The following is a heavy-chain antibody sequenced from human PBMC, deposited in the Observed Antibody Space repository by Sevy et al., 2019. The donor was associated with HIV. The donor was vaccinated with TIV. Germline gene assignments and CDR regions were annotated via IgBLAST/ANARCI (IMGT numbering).Heavy chain of an antibody. CDR3: AKNGDSPYYKYAMDI. CDR1: GFSFSSYG. Sequence: GGSLRLSCAASGFSFSSYGMYWVRQAPGKGLEWVARIGYDGSDKYYGYSVKGRVTISRDNSKKTLYLQMNSLRAEDTAVYYCAKNGDSPYYKYAMDIWGQGTTVTVSS. CDR2: IGYDGSDK. D-gene: IGHD4-17*01. V-gene: IGHV3-30*02. J-gene: IGHJ6*02.